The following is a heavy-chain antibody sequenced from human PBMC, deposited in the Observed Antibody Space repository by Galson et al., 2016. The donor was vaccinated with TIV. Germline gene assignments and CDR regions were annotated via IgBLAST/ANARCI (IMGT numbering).Heavy chain of an antibody. D-gene: IGHD5-18*01. CDR2: IIPLFRTT. CDR3: ASDRNTAFDTYHYYYGMDV. V-gene: IGHV1-69*13. Sequence: SVKVSCKASGGTFSTYVFNWVRLPPGQGLEWMGGIIPLFRTTNYAQKFQGRVTITADESTNTAYMELNSLRSGDTAVYYCASDRNTAFDTYHYYYGMDVWGQGTTVTVSS. J-gene: IGHJ6*02. CDR1: GGTFSTYV.